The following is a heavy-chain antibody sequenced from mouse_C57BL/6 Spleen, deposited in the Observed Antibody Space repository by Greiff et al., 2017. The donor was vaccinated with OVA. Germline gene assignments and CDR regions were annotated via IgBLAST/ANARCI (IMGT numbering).Heavy chain of an antibody. J-gene: IGHJ3*01. CDR1: GYAFSSSW. V-gene: IGHV1-82*01. D-gene: IGHD1-3*01. CDR2: IYPGDGDT. Sequence: VQRVESGPELVKPGASVKISCKASGYAFSSSWMNWVKQRPGKGLEWIGRIYPGDGDTNYNGKFKGKATLTADKSSSTAYMQLSSLTSEDSAVYFCATLTNGSWFAYWGQGTLVTVSA. CDR3: ATLTNGSWFAY.